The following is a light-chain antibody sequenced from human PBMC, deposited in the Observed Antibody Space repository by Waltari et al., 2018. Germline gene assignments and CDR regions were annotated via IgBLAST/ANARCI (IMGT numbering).Light chain of an antibody. V-gene: IGLV2-23*02. CDR2: EVT. J-gene: IGLJ3*02. CDR3: CSYAGSSTLV. Sequence: QSALTQPASVSGSPGQSITIPCTGPSSDVGSYNLVSWSQQHPGKAPKLMVYEVTKRPSGVSNRFSGSKSGNSASLTISGLQAEDEADYYCCSYAGSSTLVFGGGTKVTVL. CDR1: SSDVGSYNL.